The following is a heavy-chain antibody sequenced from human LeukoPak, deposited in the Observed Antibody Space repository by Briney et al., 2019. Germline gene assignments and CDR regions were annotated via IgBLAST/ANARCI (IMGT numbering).Heavy chain of an antibody. J-gene: IGHJ4*02. CDR2: ISSSSSYI. V-gene: IGHV3-21*04. D-gene: IGHD6-13*01. Sequence: GGSLRLSCAASGFTFSSYSMNWVRQAPGKGLEWVSSISSSSSYIYYADSVKGRFTISRDNAKNSLYLQMNSLRAEDTALYYCAKGIAGISSSCDYWGQGTLVTVSS. CDR1: GFTFSSYS. CDR3: AKGIAGISSSCDY.